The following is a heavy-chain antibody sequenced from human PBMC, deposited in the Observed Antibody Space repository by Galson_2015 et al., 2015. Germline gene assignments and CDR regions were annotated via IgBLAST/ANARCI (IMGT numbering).Heavy chain of an antibody. CDR3: ARNSGSNYYFDH. CDR1: GDSISNFY. CDR2: MYNSGRT. D-gene: IGHD1-26*01. V-gene: IGHV4-59*01. Sequence: LSLTCTVSGDSISNFYWSWLRQPPGKGLEWIGYMYNSGRTNYNPSLKSRVTISVDTSKNQFSLKLTSVTTADTAVYYCARNSGSNYYFDHWGQGTLVTVSS. J-gene: IGHJ4*02.